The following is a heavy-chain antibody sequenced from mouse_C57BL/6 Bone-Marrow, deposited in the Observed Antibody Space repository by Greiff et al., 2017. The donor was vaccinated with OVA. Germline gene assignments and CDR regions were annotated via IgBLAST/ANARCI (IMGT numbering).Heavy chain of an antibody. D-gene: IGHD1-1*01. CDR2: IDPETGGT. CDR3: TRRGPITTVVADYYAMDY. CDR1: GYTFTDYE. J-gene: IGHJ4*01. Sequence: QVQLQQSGAELVRPGASVTLSCKASGYTFTDYEMHWVKQTPVHGLEWIGAIDPETGGTAYNQKFKGKAILTVDKSSSTAYMELRSLTSEDSAVYYCTRRGPITTVVADYYAMDYWGQGTSVTVSS. V-gene: IGHV1-15*01.